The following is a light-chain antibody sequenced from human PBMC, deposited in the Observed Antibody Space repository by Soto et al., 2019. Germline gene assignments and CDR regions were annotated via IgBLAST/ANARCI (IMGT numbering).Light chain of an antibody. Sequence: QSVLTQPPSGSGAPGQRVTISCTGSSSNIGAGYDVHWYQQLPGTAPKLLIYRNSNRPSGVPDRFSGSKSGTSASLAITGLQAEDEADYYCQSYDTSLSGFWVFGGGSKLTVL. J-gene: IGLJ3*02. CDR1: SSNIGAGYD. CDR3: QSYDTSLSGFWV. CDR2: RNS. V-gene: IGLV1-40*01.